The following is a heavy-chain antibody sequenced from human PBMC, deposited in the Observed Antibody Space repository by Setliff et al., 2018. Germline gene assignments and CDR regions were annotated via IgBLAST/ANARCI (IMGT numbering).Heavy chain of an antibody. V-gene: IGHV3-74*01. Sequence: GGSLRLSCAASGFTFVNYWMHWVRQAPGKGLEWVAGINWDGGNKVYADSVKGRFTISRDNAKNSLYLQMNSLRAEDTAVYYCARDPFGNPVFDPWGQGTLVTVSS. CDR2: INWDGGNK. D-gene: IGHD3-10*01. CDR1: GFTFVNYW. J-gene: IGHJ5*02. CDR3: ARDPFGNPVFDP.